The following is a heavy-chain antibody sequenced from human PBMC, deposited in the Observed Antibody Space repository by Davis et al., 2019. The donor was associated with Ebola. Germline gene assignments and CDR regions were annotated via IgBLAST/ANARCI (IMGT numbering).Heavy chain of an antibody. J-gene: IGHJ4*02. CDR3: ARDSHSYGSGTDN. Sequence: PGGSLRLSCTASGFTLSNYWMHWVRQAPGKGLVWVSYINLDGSDTTYADSVKGRFTISRDNAKNTLYLQMNSLRAEDTAVYYCARDSHSYGSGTDNWGQGTLVTVSA. CDR1: GFTLSNYW. D-gene: IGHD3-10*01. CDR2: INLDGSDT. V-gene: IGHV3-74*01.